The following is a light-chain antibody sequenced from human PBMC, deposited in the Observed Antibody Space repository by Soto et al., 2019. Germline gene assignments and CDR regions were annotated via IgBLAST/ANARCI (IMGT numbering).Light chain of an antibody. CDR3: CSHAGSYSSV. CDR2: EVS. Sequence: QSALPQPRSVSGSPGQSVTISCTGTSSDVGAYNHVSWYQQHPGKVPKLIINEVSERPSGVPDRFSGSKSGNTASLTISGLQAEDEAEYYCCSHAGSYSSVFGGGTKLTVL. V-gene: IGLV2-11*01. J-gene: IGLJ3*02. CDR1: SSDVGAYNH.